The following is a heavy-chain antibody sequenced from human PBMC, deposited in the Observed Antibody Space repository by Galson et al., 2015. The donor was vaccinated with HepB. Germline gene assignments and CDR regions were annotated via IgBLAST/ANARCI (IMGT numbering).Heavy chain of an antibody. Sequence: SLRLSCAASGFTFSSYAMSWVRQAPGKGLEWVSAISGSGGSTYYADSVKGRFTISRDNSKNTLYLQMNSLRAEDTAVYYCAKDLHRSSGSTLDYWGQGTLVTVSS. CDR1: GFTFSSYA. CDR3: AKDLHRSSGSTLDY. J-gene: IGHJ4*02. V-gene: IGHV3-23*01. CDR2: ISGSGGST. D-gene: IGHD6-19*01.